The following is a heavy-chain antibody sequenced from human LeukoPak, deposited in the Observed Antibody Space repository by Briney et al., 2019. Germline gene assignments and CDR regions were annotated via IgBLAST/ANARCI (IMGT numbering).Heavy chain of an antibody. Sequence: PSETLSLTCAVYGGSFSGYYWSWIRQPPGKGLEWIGEINHSGSTNYNPSLKSRVTISVDTSKNQFPLKLSSVTAADTAVYYCASRSVAYYFDYWGQGTLVTVSS. D-gene: IGHD5-12*01. V-gene: IGHV4-34*01. J-gene: IGHJ4*02. CDR2: INHSGST. CDR3: ASRSVAYYFDY. CDR1: GGSFSGYY.